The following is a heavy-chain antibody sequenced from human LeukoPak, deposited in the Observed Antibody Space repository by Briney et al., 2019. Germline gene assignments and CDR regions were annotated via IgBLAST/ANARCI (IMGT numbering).Heavy chain of an antibody. Sequence: PGGSPRLSCAASGFTFRNYAMHWVRQAPGKGLEWVAYIWYDGSNKHYPDSVKGRFTISRDNSKNTVVLQMDSLRAEDTAVYYCAKDGDRQFDLDVWGQGTTVTVSS. J-gene: IGHJ6*02. CDR3: AKDGDRQFDLDV. D-gene: IGHD3-10*01. V-gene: IGHV3-30*02. CDR1: GFTFRNYA. CDR2: IWYDGSNK.